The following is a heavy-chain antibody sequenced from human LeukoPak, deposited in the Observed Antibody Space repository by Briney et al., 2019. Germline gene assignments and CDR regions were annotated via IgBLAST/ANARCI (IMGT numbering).Heavy chain of an antibody. V-gene: IGHV3-7*01. CDR1: GFIFNNYG. J-gene: IGHJ4*02. D-gene: IGHD3-10*01. CDR2: IKEDGSEK. Sequence: GGSLRLSCTASGFIFNNYGMYWVRQAPGKGLEWVANIKEDGSEKYYVDSVKGRFTISRDNAKNSLYLQMNSLRAEDTAVYYCTRDRGYFDYWGQGTLVTVSS. CDR3: TRDRGYFDY.